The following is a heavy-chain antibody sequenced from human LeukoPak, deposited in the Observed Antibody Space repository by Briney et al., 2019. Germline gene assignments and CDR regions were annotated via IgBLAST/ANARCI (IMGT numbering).Heavy chain of an antibody. CDR2: INTNTGNP. J-gene: IGHJ3*02. Sequence: ASVKVSCKASGYTFTSYGISWVRQAPGQGLEWMGWINTNTGNPTYAQGFTGRFVFSLDTSVSTAYLQISSLKAEDTAVYYCARTGSTYYYDKDSAFDIWGQGTMVTVSS. CDR1: GYTFTSYG. D-gene: IGHD3-22*01. V-gene: IGHV7-4-1*02. CDR3: ARTGSTYYYDKDSAFDI.